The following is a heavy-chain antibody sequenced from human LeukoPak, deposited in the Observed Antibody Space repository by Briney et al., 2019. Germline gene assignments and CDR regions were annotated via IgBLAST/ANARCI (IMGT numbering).Heavy chain of an antibody. J-gene: IGHJ4*02. CDR1: GYTFTDYY. Sequence: ASVKVSCKPSGYTFTDYYIHWVRQAPGQEPEWMGWIDPNSGGSNSAQKFQGRVTMTWDTSISTAYMELSSLTSDDTAVYYCTRPGYCTDTSCEGLDYWGQGTLVTVSS. V-gene: IGHV1-2*02. CDR2: IDPNSGGS. CDR3: TRPGYCTDTSCEGLDY. D-gene: IGHD2-8*02.